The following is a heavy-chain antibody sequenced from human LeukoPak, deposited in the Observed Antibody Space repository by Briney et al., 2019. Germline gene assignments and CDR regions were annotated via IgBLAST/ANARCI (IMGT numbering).Heavy chain of an antibody. V-gene: IGHV1-2*02. CDR2: INPNSGGA. CDR3: ARAASNSWTSYFDY. Sequence: GASVKVSCKASGYFFTGYYIHWVRQAPGQGLEWMGWINPNSGGANFAEKSQGRVTMTSDTSIATVYMDLSRLISDDTAVYYCARAASNSWTSYFDYWGQGTLVTVSS. D-gene: IGHD6-13*01. J-gene: IGHJ4*02. CDR1: GYFFTGYY.